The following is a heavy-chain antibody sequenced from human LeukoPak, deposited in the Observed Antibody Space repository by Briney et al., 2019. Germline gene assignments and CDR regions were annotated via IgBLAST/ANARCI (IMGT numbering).Heavy chain of an antibody. CDR3: AKEGAAPGPDFDY. CDR2: IVPSGIT. D-gene: IGHD6-13*01. J-gene: IGHJ4*02. V-gene: IGHV4-4*07. Sequence: SETLSLTCTVSGASIRSYYWSWLRQPAGKGLEWIGRIVPSGITNYDPSLESRVTMSVDTSKNQFSLNLKSVTAADTAVYYSAKEGAAPGPDFDYWGQGILVIVSS. CDR1: GASIRSYY.